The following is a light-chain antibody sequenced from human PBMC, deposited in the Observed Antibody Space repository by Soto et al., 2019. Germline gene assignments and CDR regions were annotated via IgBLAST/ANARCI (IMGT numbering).Light chain of an antibody. J-gene: IGKJ2*01. CDR1: QSVLYSSNNTNY. CDR3: QQDYTTPHT. CDR2: WAS. V-gene: IGKV4-1*01. Sequence: DIVMTQSPDSLAVSLGERATINCKSSQSVLYSSNNTNYIAWYQQKPGQPPKLLIYWASSRESGVPDRFGGSGSETDFTLSSSSLQAEDVAVYYCQQDYTTPHTFGQGTKLEIK.